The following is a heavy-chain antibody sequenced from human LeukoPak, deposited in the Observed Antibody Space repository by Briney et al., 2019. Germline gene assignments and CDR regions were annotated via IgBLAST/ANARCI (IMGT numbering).Heavy chain of an antibody. CDR1: GFNFGGYY. J-gene: IGHJ4*02. V-gene: IGHV3-23*01. CDR2: ISGSGGST. CDR3: AKDVLRTPTDY. Sequence: GGSLRLSCIASGFNFGGYYMGWIRQAPGKGLEWVSAISGSGGSTYYADSVKGRFTISRDNSKNTLYLQMNSLRAEDTAVYYCAKDVLRTPTDYWGQGTLVTVSS. D-gene: IGHD3-10*02.